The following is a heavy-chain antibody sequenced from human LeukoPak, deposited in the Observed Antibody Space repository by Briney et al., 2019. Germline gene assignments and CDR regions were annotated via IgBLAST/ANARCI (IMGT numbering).Heavy chain of an antibody. Sequence: GGSLRLSCAASGFTFSSYAMSWVRQAPGKGLEWVSAISGSGGSTYYADSVKGRFTISRDNSKNSLYLQMNSLRAEDTAVYYCARDRQYSGSYPNWFDPWGQGTLVTVSS. CDR1: GFTFSSYA. CDR2: ISGSGGST. CDR3: ARDRQYSGSYPNWFDP. D-gene: IGHD1-26*01. V-gene: IGHV3-23*01. J-gene: IGHJ5*02.